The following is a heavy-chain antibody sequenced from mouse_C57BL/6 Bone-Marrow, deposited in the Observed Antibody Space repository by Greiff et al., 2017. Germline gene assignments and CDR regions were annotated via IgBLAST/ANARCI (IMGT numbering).Heavy chain of an antibody. Sequence: EVKLVESGEGLVKPGGSLKLSCAASGFTFSSYAMSWVRQTPEKRLEWVAYISSGGDYIYYADTVKGRFTISRDNARNTLYLQMSSLKSEDTAMYYCTREGYYGNYVRFDYWGQGTTRTVSS. CDR3: TREGYYGNYVRFDY. CDR2: ISSGGDYI. V-gene: IGHV5-9-1*02. D-gene: IGHD2-1*01. CDR1: GFTFSSYA. J-gene: IGHJ2*01.